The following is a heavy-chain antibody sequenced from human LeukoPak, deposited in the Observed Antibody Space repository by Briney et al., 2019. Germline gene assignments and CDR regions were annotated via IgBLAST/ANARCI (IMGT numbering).Heavy chain of an antibody. Sequence: SETLSLTCTVSGDSISSYYWSWIRQPAGKGLEWIGHIYTSGNTNYNPSLKSRVTISVDTSKNQFSLHLSSVTAADTAVYYCAGEPTGSYISYWGEGTLVTASS. V-gene: IGHV4-4*07. D-gene: IGHD3-10*01. CDR3: AGEPTGSYISY. J-gene: IGHJ4*02. CDR2: IYTSGNT. CDR1: GDSISSYY.